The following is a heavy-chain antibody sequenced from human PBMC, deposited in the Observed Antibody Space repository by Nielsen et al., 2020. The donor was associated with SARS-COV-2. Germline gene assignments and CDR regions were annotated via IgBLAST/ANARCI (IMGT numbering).Heavy chain of an antibody. CDR3: ARGVGSVWDWFDP. CDR1: GGSFSGYQ. D-gene: IGHD3-16*01. CDR2: INHSGST. Sequence: SETLSLTCAVYGGSFSGYQWSWIRQSPVKGLEEIGEINHSGSTKYNPSLKSRVTISVDTSKNQFSLNLSSVTAADTAVYYCARGVGSVWDWFDPWGQGTLVTVSS. V-gene: IGHV4-34*01. J-gene: IGHJ5*02.